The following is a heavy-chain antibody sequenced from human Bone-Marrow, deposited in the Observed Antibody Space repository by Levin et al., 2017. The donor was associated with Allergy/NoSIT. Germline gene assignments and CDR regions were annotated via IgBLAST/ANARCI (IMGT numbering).Heavy chain of an antibody. Sequence: SETLSLTCTVSGGSVSSLSHYWIWIRQPPGTGLEWIGYIYYSGTANYNPSLESRVTMSVDTSKNQFSLNLRSVTAADSAVYYCARVGTNDFWSGLGNTWFGPWGQGTLVTVSS. CDR1: GGSVSSLSHY. D-gene: IGHD3-3*01. J-gene: IGHJ5*02. CDR2: IYYSGTA. CDR3: ARVGTNDFWSGLGNTWFGP. V-gene: IGHV4-61*01.